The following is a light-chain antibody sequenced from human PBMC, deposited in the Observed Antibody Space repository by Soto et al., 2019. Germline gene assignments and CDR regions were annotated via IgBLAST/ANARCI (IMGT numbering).Light chain of an antibody. J-gene: IGKJ4*01. CDR1: QSVGRNY. CDR3: QQYASSPPT. V-gene: IGKV3-20*01. CDR2: GAS. Sequence: EIVLTQSPGTLSLSPGERATLSCRASQSVGRNYLAWYQQKPGQAPRLLIYGASSRATGIPDRFSGSGSGTDFTLTLSRLEPEDFEVYYCQQYASSPPTFGGGTKVEIK.